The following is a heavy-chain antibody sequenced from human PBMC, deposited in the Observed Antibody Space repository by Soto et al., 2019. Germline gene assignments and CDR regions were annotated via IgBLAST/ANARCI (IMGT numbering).Heavy chain of an antibody. J-gene: IGHJ5*02. D-gene: IGHD6-6*01. CDR2: INPNSGGT. CDR3: ARESSIAARRRRNWFDP. Sequence: ASVKVSCKASGYTFTGYYMHWVRQAPGQGLEWMGWINPNSGGTNYAQKFQGRVTMTRDTSISTAYMELSRLRSDDTAVYYCARESSIAARRRRNWFDPWGQGNLVTV. V-gene: IGHV1-2*02. CDR1: GYTFTGYY.